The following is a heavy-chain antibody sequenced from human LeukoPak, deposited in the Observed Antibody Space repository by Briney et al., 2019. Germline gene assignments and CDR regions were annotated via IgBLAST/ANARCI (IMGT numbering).Heavy chain of an antibody. CDR2: IIPIFGTA. D-gene: IGHD6-13*01. CDR1: GGTFSSYA. J-gene: IGHJ4*02. Sequence: SVKVSCKASGGTFSSYAISWVRQAPGQGLERMGRIIPIFGTANYAQKFQGRVTITTDESTSTAYMELSSLRSEDTAVHYCARDMVAAALDYWGQGTLVTVSS. CDR3: ARDMVAAALDY. V-gene: IGHV1-69*05.